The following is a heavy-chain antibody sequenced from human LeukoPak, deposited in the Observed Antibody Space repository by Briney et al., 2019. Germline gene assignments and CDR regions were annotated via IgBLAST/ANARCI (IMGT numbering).Heavy chain of an antibody. CDR1: GYTFTGYY. CDR3: ARGSDDFWSGYSPSY. J-gene: IGHJ4*02. D-gene: IGHD3-3*01. CDR2: INPNSGGT. Sequence: ASVKVSCKASGYTFTGYYMHWVRQAPGQGLAWMGWINPNSGGTNYEQKFQGRVTMTRDTSISTAYMELSRLRSDDTAVYYCARGSDDFWSGYSPSYWGQGTLVTVSS. V-gene: IGHV1-2*02.